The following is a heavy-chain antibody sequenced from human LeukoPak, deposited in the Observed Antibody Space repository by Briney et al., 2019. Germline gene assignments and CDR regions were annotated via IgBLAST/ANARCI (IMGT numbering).Heavy chain of an antibody. Sequence: SETLSLTCTVSGGSISDYYWTWIRQPPGKGLEWIGEINHSGSTNYNPSLKSRVTISVDTSKNQFSLKLSSVTAADTAVYYCARNRGQWLANDYWGQGTLVTVSS. V-gene: IGHV4-34*01. CDR1: GGSISDYY. D-gene: IGHD6-19*01. CDR2: INHSGST. J-gene: IGHJ4*02. CDR3: ARNRGQWLANDY.